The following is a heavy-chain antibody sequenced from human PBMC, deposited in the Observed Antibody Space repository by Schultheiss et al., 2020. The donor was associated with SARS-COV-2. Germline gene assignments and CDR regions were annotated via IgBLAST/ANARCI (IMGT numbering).Heavy chain of an antibody. J-gene: IGHJ6*03. D-gene: IGHD1-26*01. V-gene: IGHV4-4*07. CDR1: GGSISSYY. CDR3: ARALSGSYYIYYYYYMDV. Sequence: SQTLSLTCTVSGGSISSYYWSWIRQPAGKGLEWIGRIYTSGSTNYNPSLKSRVTMSVDTSKNQFSLKLSSVTAADTAVYYCARALSGSYYIYYYYYMDVWGKGTTVTVSS. CDR2: IYTSGST.